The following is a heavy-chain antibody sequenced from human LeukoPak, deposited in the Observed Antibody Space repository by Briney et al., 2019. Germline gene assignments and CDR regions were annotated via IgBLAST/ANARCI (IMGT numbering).Heavy chain of an antibody. CDR1: GYTFTDYY. CDR3: ARAYSSTWSDFDY. D-gene: IGHD6-13*01. Sequence: ASVKVSCKASGYTFTDYYVHWVRLGPGQGREWMGRISPDTGGTNYAQKFQGRVTMTRDTSISTAYMEVSRLRSDDTAVYYCARAYSSTWSDFDYWGQGTLVTVSS. CDR2: ISPDTGGT. J-gene: IGHJ4*02. V-gene: IGHV1-2*06.